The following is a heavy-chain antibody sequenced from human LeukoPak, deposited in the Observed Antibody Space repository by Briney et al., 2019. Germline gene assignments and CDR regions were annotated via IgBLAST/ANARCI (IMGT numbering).Heavy chain of an antibody. CDR2: IYYSGST. J-gene: IGHJ4*02. Sequence: SSETLSLTCTVSGGSISSYYWSWIRQPPGKGLEWIGYIYYSGSTNYNPSLKSRVTISVDTSKNQFSLKLSSVTAADTAVYYCATQVLDSSGYVLDYWGQGTPVTVSS. CDR1: GGSISSYY. D-gene: IGHD3-22*01. V-gene: IGHV4-59*01. CDR3: ATQVLDSSGYVLDY.